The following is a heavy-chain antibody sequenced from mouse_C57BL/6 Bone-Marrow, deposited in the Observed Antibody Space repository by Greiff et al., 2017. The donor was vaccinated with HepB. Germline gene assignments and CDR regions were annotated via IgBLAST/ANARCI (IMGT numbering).Heavy chain of an antibody. Sequence: VQLKESGPGLVQPSQSLSITCTVSGFSLTSYGVHWVRQSPGKGLEWLGVIWSGGSTDYNAAFISRLSISKDNSKSQVFFKMNSLHADDTAIYYCARRETAQAWFAHWGQGTLVTVSA. D-gene: IGHD3-2*02. CDR1: GFSLTSYG. V-gene: IGHV2-2*01. J-gene: IGHJ3*01. CDR2: IWSGGST. CDR3: ARRETAQAWFAH.